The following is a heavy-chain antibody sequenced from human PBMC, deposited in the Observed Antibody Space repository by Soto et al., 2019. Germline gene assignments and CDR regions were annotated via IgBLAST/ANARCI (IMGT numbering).Heavy chain of an antibody. D-gene: IGHD3-22*01. J-gene: IGHJ6*02. CDR2: IGTAGDT. Sequence: EVQLVESGGGLVQPGGSLRLSCAASGFTFSSYDMHWVRQATGKGLEWVSAIGTAGDTYYPGSVKGRFTISRENAKNSWYLQMNSLRAGDTAVYYCARSPPGGYHYYYGLDVWGQGTTVTVSS. CDR1: GFTFSSYD. V-gene: IGHV3-13*04. CDR3: ARSPPGGYHYYYGLDV.